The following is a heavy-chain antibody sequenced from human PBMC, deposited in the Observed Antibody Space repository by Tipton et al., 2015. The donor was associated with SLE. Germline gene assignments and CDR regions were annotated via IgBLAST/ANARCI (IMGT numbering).Heavy chain of an antibody. V-gene: IGHV4-39*07. CDR2: ISYSGST. J-gene: IGHJ6*03. CDR1: GGSISSSPYY. CDR3: ARLRVDYFYHMDV. Sequence: TLSLTCAVSGGSISSSPYYWGWIRQPPGKGLEWIGSISYSGSTYYNPSLKSRVTISVDTSKNQFSLKLTSVTAADTAVYYCARLRVDYFYHMDVWGKGTTVTVSS.